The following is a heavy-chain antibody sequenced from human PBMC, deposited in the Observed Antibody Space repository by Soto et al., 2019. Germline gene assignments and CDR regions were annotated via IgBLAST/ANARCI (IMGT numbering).Heavy chain of an antibody. CDR3: ARSGGLDRDFNY. CDR1: RGTFSSDS. D-gene: IGHD2-15*01. V-gene: IGHV1-69*12. CDR2: IIPMFDTP. J-gene: IGHJ4*02. Sequence: QVQLVQSGAEVKKPGSSVKVSCQASRGTFSSDSFTWVRQAPGQGLERMGGIIPMFDTPIYAQKFQDRVTIPADESTRTVYMQLSCLRSGDSAVYYCARSGGLDRDFNYWGQGSLVTVSS.